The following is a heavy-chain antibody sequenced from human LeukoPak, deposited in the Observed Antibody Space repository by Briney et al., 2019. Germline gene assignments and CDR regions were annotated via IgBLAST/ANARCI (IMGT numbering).Heavy chain of an antibody. Sequence: GASVKVSCKASGYTFTGYYVHWVRQAPGQGLEWMAWINPNSGVTNYAQKFQGRVTLTRDTPISTVYMEVSGLTSDDTAVYYCARAHMTTVTLGGYWGQGTLVTVSS. D-gene: IGHD4-17*01. CDR3: ARAHMTTVTLGGY. CDR1: GYTFTGYY. V-gene: IGHV1-2*02. CDR2: INPNSGVT. J-gene: IGHJ4*02.